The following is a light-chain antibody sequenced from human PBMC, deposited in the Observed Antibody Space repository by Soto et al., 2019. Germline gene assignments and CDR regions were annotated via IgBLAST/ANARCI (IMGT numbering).Light chain of an antibody. CDR3: QQLNSYPS. Sequence: DIQLTQSPSFLSASVGDRVTITCRASQGISSYLAWYQQKPGKAPKLLIYAASTLQSGVPSRFSGSGSGTEFTLTSSSLQPEDFATYYCQQLNSYPSFGQGTRLEIK. V-gene: IGKV1-9*01. J-gene: IGKJ5*01. CDR2: AAS. CDR1: QGISSY.